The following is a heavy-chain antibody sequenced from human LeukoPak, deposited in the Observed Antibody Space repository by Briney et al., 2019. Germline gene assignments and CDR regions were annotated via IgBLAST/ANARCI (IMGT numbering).Heavy chain of an antibody. V-gene: IGHV3-53*01. Sequence: GGSLRLSCAASGFTVSSNFMTWVRQAPGKGLEWVSVIYRDGTTYYADSVKGRFTISRDTSRNTLDLQMNSLGAEDTAVYYCAKTGGPWDWGQGDLVTVSS. CDR2: IYRDGTT. CDR1: GFTVSSNF. J-gene: IGHJ4*02. D-gene: IGHD7-27*01. CDR3: AKTGGPWD.